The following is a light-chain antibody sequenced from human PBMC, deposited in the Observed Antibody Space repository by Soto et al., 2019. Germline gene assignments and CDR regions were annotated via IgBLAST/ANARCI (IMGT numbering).Light chain of an antibody. J-gene: IGLJ2*01. V-gene: IGLV2-8*01. Sequence: QSALTQPPSASGSPGQSVTISCTGTSSDVGAYDYVSWHQQHPGKAPKVIIYGVNKRPSGVPDRFSGSKSGNTASLTVSGLQAEDEADYYCASKTTSSTVLFGGGTKLTVL. CDR3: ASKTTSSTVL. CDR2: GVN. CDR1: SSDVGAYDY.